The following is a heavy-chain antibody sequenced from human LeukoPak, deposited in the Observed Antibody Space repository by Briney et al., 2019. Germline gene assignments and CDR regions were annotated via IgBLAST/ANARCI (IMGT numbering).Heavy chain of an antibody. CDR3: ARDARFGELFSYYGMDV. CDR2: IYSGGST. J-gene: IGHJ6*02. Sequence: GGSLRLSCAAPGFTFSSYSMNWVRQAPGKGLEWVSVIYSGGSTYYADSVKGRFTISRDNSKNTLYLQMNSLRAEDTAVYYCARDARFGELFSYYGMDVWGQGTTVTVSS. D-gene: IGHD3-10*01. CDR1: GFTFSSYS. V-gene: IGHV3-66*01.